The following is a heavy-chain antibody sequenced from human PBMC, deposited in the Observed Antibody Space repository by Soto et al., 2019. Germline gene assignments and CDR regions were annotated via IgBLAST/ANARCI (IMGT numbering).Heavy chain of an antibody. Sequence: QVQLVQSGAEVKKPGASVKVSCKASEYFTSYAMNWVRQAPGQRLEWRGWINAGNGDTKYSQKFQGRVTITRDTSASTDNMELSSLRSEDTAVYYCARSGKAGITVAGHIDYWGQGTLVTVSS. CDR3: ARSGKAGITVAGHIDY. V-gene: IGHV1-3*01. D-gene: IGHD6-19*01. CDR1: EYFTSYA. J-gene: IGHJ4*02. CDR2: INAGNGDT.